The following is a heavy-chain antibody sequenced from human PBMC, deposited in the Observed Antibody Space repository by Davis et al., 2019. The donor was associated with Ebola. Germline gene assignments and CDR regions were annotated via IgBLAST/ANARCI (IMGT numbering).Heavy chain of an antibody. CDR1: GGSINNYY. J-gene: IGHJ2*01. Sequence: SETLSLTCTVSGGSINNYYWSWIRQPPGKGLEWIGYIYYSGSTNYNPSLRSRVTISVDTSKNQFSLKLSSVTAADTAVYYCARVGTGGSAWHFDLWGRGTLVTVSS. V-gene: IGHV4-59*08. D-gene: IGHD2-8*02. CDR3: ARVGTGGSAWHFDL. CDR2: IYYSGST.